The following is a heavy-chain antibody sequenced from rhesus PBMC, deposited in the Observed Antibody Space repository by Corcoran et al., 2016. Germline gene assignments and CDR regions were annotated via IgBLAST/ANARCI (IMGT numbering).Heavy chain of an antibody. V-gene: IGHV1-198*02. CDR1: EFTFGSYS. CDR2: SIPLGGIT. D-gene: IGHD4-23*01. CDR3: ARRRGKSSNTDY. Sequence: QVKLVQSGAEVKKPGASVKVSCKASEFTFGSYSISWVRQDPGQGLECRGVSIPLGGITNYPEKFQGRGTITAETATSIVYMELSSLRSDDTAVYYCARRRGKSSNTDYWGQVVLVTVSS. J-gene: IGHJ4*01.